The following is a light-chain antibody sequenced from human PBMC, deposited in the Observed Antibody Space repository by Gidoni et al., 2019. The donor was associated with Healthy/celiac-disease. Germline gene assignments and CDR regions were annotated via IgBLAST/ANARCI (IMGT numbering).Light chain of an antibody. CDR2: AAS. CDR3: QQSYSTPSIT. J-gene: IGKJ5*01. CDR1: QSVSSY. Sequence: DIQMTQSPSSLSASVGDRVTITCRASQSVSSYLTWYQQKPGKAPKLLIYAASSLQSGVPSRFSGSGSGTDFTLTISSLQPEDFATYYCQQSYSTPSITFGQGTRLEIK. V-gene: IGKV1-39*01.